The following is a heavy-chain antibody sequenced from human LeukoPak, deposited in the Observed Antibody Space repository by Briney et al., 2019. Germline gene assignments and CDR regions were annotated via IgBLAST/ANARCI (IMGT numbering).Heavy chain of an antibody. CDR1: GGSISSYY. Sequence: SETLSLTCTASGGSISSYYWSWIRQPPGKGLEWIGYIYYSGSTNYNPSLKSRVTISVDTSNTQFSLKLSSVTAADTAVYYCARDLYYYDSSGYLDYWGQGTLVTVSS. CDR2: IYYSGST. CDR3: ARDLYYYDSSGYLDY. D-gene: IGHD3-22*01. J-gene: IGHJ4*02. V-gene: IGHV4-59*01.